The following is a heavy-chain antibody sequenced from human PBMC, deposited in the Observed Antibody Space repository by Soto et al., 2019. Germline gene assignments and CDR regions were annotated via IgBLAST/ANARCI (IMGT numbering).Heavy chain of an antibody. CDR2: IDPSDSYT. CDR1: GYSFTSYW. D-gene: IGHD3-9*01. J-gene: IGHJ4*02. Sequence: EVQLVQSGAEVKKPGESLRFSCKGSGYSFTSYWISWVRQMPGKGLEWMGRIDPSDSYTNYSPSFQGHVTISADKSISTAYLQWSSLKASDTAMYYCARSDDYDILTGYYDYWGQGTLVTVSS. V-gene: IGHV5-10-1*03. CDR3: ARSDDYDILTGYYDY.